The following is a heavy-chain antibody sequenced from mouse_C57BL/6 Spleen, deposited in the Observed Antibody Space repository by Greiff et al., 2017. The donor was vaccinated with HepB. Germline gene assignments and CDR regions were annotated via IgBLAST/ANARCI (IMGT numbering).Heavy chain of an antibody. V-gene: IGHV1-39*01. CDR2: INPNYGTT. CDR3: ARSRYGNYSYYFDY. Sequence: EVKLQESGPELVKPGASVKISCKASGYSFTDYNMNWVKQSNGKSLEWIGVINPNYGTTSYNQKFKGKATLTVDQSSSTAYMQLNSLTSEDSAVYYCARSRYGNYSYYFDYWGQGTTLTVSS. D-gene: IGHD2-10*02. J-gene: IGHJ2*01. CDR1: GYSFTDYN.